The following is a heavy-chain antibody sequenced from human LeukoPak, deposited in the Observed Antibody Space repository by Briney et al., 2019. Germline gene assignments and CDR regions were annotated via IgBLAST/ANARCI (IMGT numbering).Heavy chain of an antibody. J-gene: IGHJ4*02. CDR2: ISSSGSTT. CDR1: GFTFSDYY. Sequence: GGSLRLSCAASGFTFSDYYMSWIRQAPGQGLEWVSYISSSGSTTHYADSVKGRFTISRDNAKNSLYLQMNSLRVEDTAVYYCSRGLYGSGSYSHFDYWGQGTLVTVSS. CDR3: SRGLYGSGSYSHFDY. V-gene: IGHV3-11*01. D-gene: IGHD3-10*01.